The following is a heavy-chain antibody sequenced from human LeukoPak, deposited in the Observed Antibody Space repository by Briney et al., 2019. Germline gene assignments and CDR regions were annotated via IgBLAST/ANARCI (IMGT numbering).Heavy chain of an antibody. J-gene: IGHJ4*02. CDR3: ARGRRLYNWNDVGELYDY. CDR1: GDSISGYF. CDR2: ISNSDSTSYKTGST. Sequence: SETLSLTCIVSGDSISGYFWTWIRQPPGKELEWIGFISNSDSTSYKTGSTSYNPSLKSRVSVSADAARNRLSLRLTSVTAADTAVYYCARGRRLYNWNDVGELYDYWGQGTLVTVSS. D-gene: IGHD1-1*01. V-gene: IGHV4-59*12.